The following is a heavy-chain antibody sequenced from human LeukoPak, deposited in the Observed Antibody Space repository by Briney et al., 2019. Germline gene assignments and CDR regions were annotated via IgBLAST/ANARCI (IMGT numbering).Heavy chain of an antibody. V-gene: IGHV1-69*13. J-gene: IGHJ5*02. CDR1: GGTFSSYA. CDR2: IIPIFGTA. Sequence: GASVKVSCKASGGTFSSYAISWVRRAPGQGLEWMGGIIPIFGTANNAQKFQARVTITADESTSTAYMELSSLRSEDTAVYYCARSYCSSTSCYRRWFDPWGQGTLVTVSS. CDR3: ARSYCSSTSCYRRWFDP. D-gene: IGHD2-2*01.